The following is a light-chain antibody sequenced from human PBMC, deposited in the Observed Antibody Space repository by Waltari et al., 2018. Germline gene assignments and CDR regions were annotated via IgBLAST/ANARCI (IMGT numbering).Light chain of an antibody. J-gene: IGKJ2*01. CDR3: QQYDSTPYT. Sequence: EIVLTQSPDTLSLSPGDRAALSCRASQSLSSSYLAWYHKKPGQAPRLLIYGASSRATGIPDRFSGSGSETDFTLTISRLEPEDFAVYYCQQYDSTPYTFGQGTKLEIK. CDR2: GAS. V-gene: IGKV3-20*01. CDR1: QSLSSSY.